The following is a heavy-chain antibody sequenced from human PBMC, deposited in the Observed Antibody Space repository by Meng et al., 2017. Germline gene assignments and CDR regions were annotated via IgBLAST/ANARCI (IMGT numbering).Heavy chain of an antibody. CDR3: ARPVSAAADTLSNYYYGMDV. V-gene: IGHV5-51*01. J-gene: IGHJ6*02. CDR1: GYSFTSYW. CDR2: IYPGDSDT. D-gene: IGHD6-13*01. Sequence: GESLKISCKGSGYSFTSYWIGWVRQMPGKGLEWMGIIYPGDSDTRHSPSFQGQVTISADKSNSTAYLQLSSLKASDTAMYYCARPVSAAADTLSNYYYGMDVWGQGTTVTVSS.